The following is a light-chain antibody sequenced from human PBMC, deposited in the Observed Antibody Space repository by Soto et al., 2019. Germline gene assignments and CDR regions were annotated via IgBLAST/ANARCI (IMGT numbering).Light chain of an antibody. J-gene: IGKJ1*01. V-gene: IGKV1-5*03. CDR1: QSISIW. CDR2: GTS. Sequence: DIHMTQSPSTLSASVGDRVTITCRASQSISIWLAWYQQKPGRAPNLLIYGTSSLESGVPSRISGSGSGTEFTLTISSLQPDDFATYCCQHYNDYSWTFGQGTKEEIK. CDR3: QHYNDYSWT.